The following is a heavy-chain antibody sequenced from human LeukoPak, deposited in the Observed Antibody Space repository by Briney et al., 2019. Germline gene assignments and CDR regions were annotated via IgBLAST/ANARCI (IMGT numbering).Heavy chain of an antibody. V-gene: IGHV3-11*04. CDR2: ISSSMNII. CDR3: AREGDYYFDY. Sequence: GGSLRLSCATSGFTFSDYYMAWIRQAPGKGLEWISYISSSMNIIYYADSVKGRFTISRDNAKNSLYLQMNSLRVEDTALYYCAREGDYYFDYWGQGSLVTVSS. J-gene: IGHJ4*02. CDR1: GFTFSDYY. D-gene: IGHD3-16*01.